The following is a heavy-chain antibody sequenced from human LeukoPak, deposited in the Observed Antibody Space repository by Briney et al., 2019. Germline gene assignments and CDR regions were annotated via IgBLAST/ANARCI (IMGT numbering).Heavy chain of an antibody. Sequence: PGESLKISCMGSGYSFPTSWMGGGRQMPGKGLEWMGISDPGDSDTRYSPSFQGQVTISVDTSINTVYLQWSSLSASDTAMYYCARVYEDCTSTTCYHGWFDPWGQGTLVTVSS. CDR2: SDPGDSDT. J-gene: IGHJ5*02. CDR3: ARVYEDCTSTTCYHGWFDP. CDR1: GYSFPTSW. V-gene: IGHV5-51*01. D-gene: IGHD2/OR15-2a*01.